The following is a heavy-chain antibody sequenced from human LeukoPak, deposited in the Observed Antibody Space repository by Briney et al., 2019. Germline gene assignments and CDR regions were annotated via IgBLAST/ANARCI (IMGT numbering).Heavy chain of an antibody. CDR1: GFTFSSYS. CDR3: ARDRGPDCSSTSCSYYYYYMDV. V-gene: IGHV3-48*01. Sequence: GGSLRLSCAASGFTFSSYSMNWVRQAPGKGLEWVSYISSSSSTIYYADSVKGRFTISRDNAKNSLYLQMNSLRAEDTAVYYCARDRGPDCSSTSCSYYYYYMDVWGKGTTVAVSS. J-gene: IGHJ6*03. CDR2: ISSSSSTI. D-gene: IGHD2-2*01.